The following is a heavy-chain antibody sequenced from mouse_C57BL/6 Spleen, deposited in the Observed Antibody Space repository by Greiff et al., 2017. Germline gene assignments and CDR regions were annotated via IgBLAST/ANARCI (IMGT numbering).Heavy chain of an antibody. J-gene: IGHJ3*01. CDR2: IAPEDGDT. Sequence: VQLQQSGAELVKPGASVKLSCTASGFNIKDYYMHWVKQRTEQGLAWIGRIAPEDGDTKYAPKFQGKATITADTSSNTAYLQRSSLTSEDTAVYYCALDSSGPAWLAYWGQGTLVTVSA. CDR1: GFNIKDYY. V-gene: IGHV14-2*01. D-gene: IGHD3-2*02. CDR3: ALDSSGPAWLAY.